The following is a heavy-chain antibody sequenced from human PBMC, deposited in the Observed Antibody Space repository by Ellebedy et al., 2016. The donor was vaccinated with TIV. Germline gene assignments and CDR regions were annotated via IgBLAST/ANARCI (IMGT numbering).Heavy chain of an antibody. CDR3: SRDSSGWSRDY. D-gene: IGHD6-19*01. CDR1: GFTFSGSA. Sequence: GESLKISCAASGFTFSGSAMHWVRQASGKGLEWVGRIRGKVNNYATVYAASVKGRFTISRDDSKSIAYLHMNSLKTEDTAVYYCSRDSSGWSRDYWGQGTLVTVSS. V-gene: IGHV3-73*01. J-gene: IGHJ4*02. CDR2: IRGKVNNYAT.